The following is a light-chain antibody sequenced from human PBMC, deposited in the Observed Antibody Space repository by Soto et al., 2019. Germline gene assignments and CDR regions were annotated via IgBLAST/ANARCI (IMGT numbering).Light chain of an antibody. CDR2: EVS. CDR3: NSYTSRNPYD. J-gene: IGLJ1*01. Sequence: QSVLAQPASVSGSPGQSITISCTGTSSDVGGYRYVSWFQQHPGKAPKLIIYEVSHRPSGVSNRFSGSKSGNTASLTISGLQDEDEADYYCNSYTSRNPYDFGSGTKVTVL. CDR1: SSDVGGYRY. V-gene: IGLV2-14*01.